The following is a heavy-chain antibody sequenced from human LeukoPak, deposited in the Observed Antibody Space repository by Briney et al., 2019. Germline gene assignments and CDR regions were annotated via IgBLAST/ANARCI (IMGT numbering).Heavy chain of an antibody. V-gene: IGHV1-18*01. CDR1: GYTFTSYG. J-gene: IGHJ4*02. CDR2: ISAYNGNT. CDR3: ARDVPNYYDSSGYYDY. Sequence: ASVKVSCKASGYTFTSYGISWVRQAPGQGPEWMGWISAYNGNTNYAQKLQGRVTMTTDTSTSTAYMELRSLRSDDTAVYYCARDVPNYYDSSGYYDYWGQGTLVTVSS. D-gene: IGHD3-22*01.